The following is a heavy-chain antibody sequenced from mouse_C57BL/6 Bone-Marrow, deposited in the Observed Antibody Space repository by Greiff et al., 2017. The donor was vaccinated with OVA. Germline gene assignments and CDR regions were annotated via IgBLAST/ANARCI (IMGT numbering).Heavy chain of an antibody. J-gene: IGHJ4*01. CDR2: INYDGSST. CDR3: ARDRANWDRDYYAMDY. Sequence: EVKVVESEGGLVQPGSSMKLSCTASGFTFSDYYMAWVRQVPEKGLEWVANINYDGSSTYYLDSLKSRFIISRDNAKNILYLQMSSLKSEDTATYYCARDRANWDRDYYAMDYWGQGTSVTVSS. D-gene: IGHD4-1*01. V-gene: IGHV5-16*01. CDR1: GFTFSDYY.